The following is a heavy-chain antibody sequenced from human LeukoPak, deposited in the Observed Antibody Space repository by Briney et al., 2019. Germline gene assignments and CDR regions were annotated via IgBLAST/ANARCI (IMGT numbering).Heavy chain of an antibody. CDR1: GFTFSSFA. CDR2: MSGDATST. CDR3: AKRTSGSSWYSSDY. V-gene: IGHV3-23*01. J-gene: IGHJ4*02. D-gene: IGHD6-13*01. Sequence: GGSLRLSCAASGFTFSSFAMNWVRQAPGKGLEWVSTMSGDATSTYYADSVKGRFTISRDYSKNTLYLQMNSLRAEDTAVYYCAKRTSGSSWYSSDYWGQGTLVTVSS.